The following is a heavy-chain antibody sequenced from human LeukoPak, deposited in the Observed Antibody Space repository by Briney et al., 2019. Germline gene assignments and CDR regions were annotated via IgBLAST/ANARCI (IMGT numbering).Heavy chain of an antibody. Sequence: GGSLRLSCAASGFTFSSYSMNWVRQAPGKGLEWVSSISSSSSYIYYADSVKGRFTISRDNAKNSLYLQMNSLRAEDTAVYYCARASPLRSQDYFGYWGQGTLVTVSS. J-gene: IGHJ4*02. V-gene: IGHV3-21*01. CDR1: GFTFSSYS. CDR3: ARASPLRSQDYFGY. CDR2: ISSSSSYI.